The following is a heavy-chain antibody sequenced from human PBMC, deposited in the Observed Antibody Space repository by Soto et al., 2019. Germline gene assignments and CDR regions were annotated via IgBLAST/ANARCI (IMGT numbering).Heavy chain of an antibody. D-gene: IGHD3-16*01. CDR2: IYWDDDK. V-gene: IGHV2-5*02. CDR3: ALQGGGGELRSFDAFDI. Sequence: QITLKESGPTLVKPTQTLTLTCNLSGLSLSTGGVAVGWIRQPPGKALEWLALIYWDDDKRYSPSLKSRLTLTKDSSKNQVVLTVTNLDPVDKATYFCALQGGGGELRSFDAFDIWGQGTMVTVSS. J-gene: IGHJ3*02. CDR1: GLSLSTGGVA.